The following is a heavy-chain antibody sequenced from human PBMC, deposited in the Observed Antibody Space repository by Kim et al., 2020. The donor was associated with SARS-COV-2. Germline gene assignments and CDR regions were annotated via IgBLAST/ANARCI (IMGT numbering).Heavy chain of an antibody. D-gene: IGHD3-22*01. Sequence: DSGQDPSTITRDNSKNTLYLQKNSLRAEDTAVYFCARNYYDSSGFYYFDYWGQGTLVTVSS. J-gene: IGHJ4*02. V-gene: IGHV3-30*07. CDR3: ARNYYDSSGFYYFDY.